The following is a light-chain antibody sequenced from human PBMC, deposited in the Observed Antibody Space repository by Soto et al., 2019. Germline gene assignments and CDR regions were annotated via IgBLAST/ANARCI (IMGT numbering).Light chain of an antibody. CDR1: SIDIGNSNY. J-gene: IGLJ3*02. CDR2: EVS. V-gene: IGLV2-14*01. Sequence: QSALTQPASVSGSPGQSITISCTGTSIDIGNSNYVSWYQQHPGKAPKLVIYEVSNRPSGLSNRFSGSKSGNTASLIISGLQAEDEANYYCLSYTSSNSWVFGGGTKLTVL. CDR3: LSYTSSNSWV.